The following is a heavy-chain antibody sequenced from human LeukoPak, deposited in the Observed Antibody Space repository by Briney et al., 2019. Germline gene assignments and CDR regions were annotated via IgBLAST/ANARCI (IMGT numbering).Heavy chain of an antibody. V-gene: IGHV4-30-4*08. CDR1: GGSVSSGDYY. D-gene: IGHD3-9*01. Sequence: SETLSLTCTVSGGSVSSGDYYWSWIRQHPGKGLDWIGYIYSSGTTYYNPSLKSRLTISVDTSKNQFSLKLSSVTAADTAVYYCARHYSDWDNWFDPWGQGTLVTVSS. CDR3: ARHYSDWDNWFDP. CDR2: IYSSGTT. J-gene: IGHJ5*02.